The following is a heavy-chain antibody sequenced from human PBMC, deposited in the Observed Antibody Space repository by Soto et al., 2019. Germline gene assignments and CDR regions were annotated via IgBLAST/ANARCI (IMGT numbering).Heavy chain of an antibody. J-gene: IGHJ4*02. CDR3: AREWDCSGGACYSFDS. Sequence: GSLRLSCAASGFTFSTYSMNWVRQAPGKGLEWVSSISSSSSYIYYADSVKGRFTISRDNAKNSLYLQMNSLRAEDTAVYYCAREWDCSGGACYSFDSWGQGTLVTVYS. D-gene: IGHD2-15*01. CDR2: ISSSSSYI. V-gene: IGHV3-21*01. CDR1: GFTFSTYS.